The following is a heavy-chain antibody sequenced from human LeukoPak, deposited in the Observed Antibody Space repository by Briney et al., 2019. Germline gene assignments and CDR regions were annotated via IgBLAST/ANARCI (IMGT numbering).Heavy chain of an antibody. CDR3: ARHVVAVGFDY. CDR1: GFTFSSYG. V-gene: IGHV3-23*01. J-gene: IGHJ4*02. Sequence: GGTLRLSCAASGFTFSSYGMSWVRQAPGKGLEWVSAISGSGGSTYYADSVKGRFTISRDNSKNTLCLQMNSLRAEDTAVYYCARHVVAVGFDYWGQGTLVTVSS. D-gene: IGHD3-22*01. CDR2: ISGSGGST.